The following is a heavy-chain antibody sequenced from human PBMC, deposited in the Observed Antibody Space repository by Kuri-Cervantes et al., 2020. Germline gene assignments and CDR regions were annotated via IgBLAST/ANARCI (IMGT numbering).Heavy chain of an antibody. CDR2: IKQDGSEK. CDR3: AREDHYDSNQIEY. D-gene: IGHD3-22*01. CDR1: GFSFSSYW. J-gene: IGHJ4*02. V-gene: IGHV3-7*01. Sequence: GESLKISCAASGFSFSSYWMSWVRQAPGKGLEWVANIKQDGSEKYYVDSVKGRFTISRDNARNSLYLEMNNLRAEDTAVYYCAREDHYDSNQIEYWGQGTLVTVSS.